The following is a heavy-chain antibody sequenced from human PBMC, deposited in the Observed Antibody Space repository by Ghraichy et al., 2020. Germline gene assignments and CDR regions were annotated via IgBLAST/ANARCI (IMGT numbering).Heavy chain of an antibody. J-gene: IGHJ3*02. CDR1: GFTVSSNY. D-gene: IGHD6-19*01. Sequence: GGSLRLSCAASGFTVSSNYMSWVRQAPGKGLEWVSVIYSGGSTYYADSVKGRFTISRDNSKNTLYLQMNSLRAEDTAVYYCARESRQWLVRGAFDIWGQGTMVTVSS. CDR2: IYSGGST. V-gene: IGHV3-53*01. CDR3: ARESRQWLVRGAFDI.